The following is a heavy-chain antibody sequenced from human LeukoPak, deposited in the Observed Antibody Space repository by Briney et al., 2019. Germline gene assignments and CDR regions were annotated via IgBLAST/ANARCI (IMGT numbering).Heavy chain of an antibody. CDR3: ARQRWLQSEAFDY. V-gene: IGHV4-61*01. J-gene: IGHJ4*02. CDR1: GGSVSSGSYD. D-gene: IGHD5-24*01. Sequence: SETLSLTCTVSGGSVSSGSYDWSWIRQPPGKGLEWIGYIYYSGSTNYNPSLKSRVTISVDTSKNQFSLKLSSVTAADTAVYYCARQRWLQSEAFDYWGQGTLVTVSS. CDR2: IYYSGST.